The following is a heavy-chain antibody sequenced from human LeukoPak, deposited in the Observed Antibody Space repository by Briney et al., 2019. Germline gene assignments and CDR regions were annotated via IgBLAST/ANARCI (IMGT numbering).Heavy chain of an antibody. CDR3: ARALGYCSGGSCSYYYYYMDV. D-gene: IGHD2-15*01. V-gene: IGHV4-4*07. J-gene: IGHJ6*03. CDR2: IYTSGST. Sequence: PSETLSLTCTVSGGSISSYYWSWIRQPAGKGLEWIGRIYTSGSTNYNPSLKSRVTMSVDTSKNQFSLKLSSVTVADTAVYYCARALGYCSGGSCSYYYYYMDVWGKGTTVTVSS. CDR1: GGSISSYY.